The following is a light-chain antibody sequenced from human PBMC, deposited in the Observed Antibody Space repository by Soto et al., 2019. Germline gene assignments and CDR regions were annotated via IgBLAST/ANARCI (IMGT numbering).Light chain of an antibody. J-gene: IGKJ2*01. CDR2: GAS. CDR3: QQYNNWPLT. Sequence: DIGMTQSAASLSVCPGEGGTLXCRASQSLSSNLVWYQQKAGQAPRHLIYGASTRANGIPARFSGSGSGTEFTLTISSRQSEDFAVYYCQQYNNWPLTFGQGTKVDIK. CDR1: QSLSSN. V-gene: IGKV3-15*01.